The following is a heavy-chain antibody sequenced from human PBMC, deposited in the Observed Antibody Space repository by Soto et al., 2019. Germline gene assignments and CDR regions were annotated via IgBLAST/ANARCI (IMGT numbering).Heavy chain of an antibody. CDR2: IYWDDDK. Sequence: SGPTLVNPTQTLTLTCTFAGFSLSTSRVGVGWIRQPPVKALEWLALIYWDDDKRYSPSLKSRLTITKDTSKNQVVLTLTNMDPVDTATYYCAQVPVTTKDNDAFDIWGEGTLVTGSS. CDR3: AQVPVTTKDNDAFDI. V-gene: IGHV2-5*02. CDR1: GFSLSTSRVG. D-gene: IGHD4-17*01. J-gene: IGHJ3*02.